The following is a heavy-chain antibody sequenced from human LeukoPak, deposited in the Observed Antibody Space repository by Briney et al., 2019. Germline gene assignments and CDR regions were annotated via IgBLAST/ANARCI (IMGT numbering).Heavy chain of an antibody. CDR2: VSQDGSKR. Sequence: GGSLRLSCAASGFTFSSSGIHWVRQAPGKGLEWVSTVSQDGSKRYYGDFVKGRFTISRDNSKNSLYLQMNSLRVEDTAVYYCARGHSGYNEGPFDDWGQGTLVTVSS. CDR3: ARGHSGYNEGPFDD. J-gene: IGHJ4*02. V-gene: IGHV3-30*03. CDR1: GFTFSSSG. D-gene: IGHD5-12*01.